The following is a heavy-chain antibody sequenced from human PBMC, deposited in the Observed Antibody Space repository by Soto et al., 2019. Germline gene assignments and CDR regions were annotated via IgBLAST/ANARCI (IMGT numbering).Heavy chain of an antibody. CDR1: GYSFSTHA. V-gene: IGHV1-3*01. J-gene: IGHJ4*02. D-gene: IGHD1-7*01. CDR3: ARNILGGTTDY. CDR2: INSVNDHT. Sequence: ASVKVSCKASGYSFSTHAMHWVRQAPGQGLEWVGWINSVNDHTIYSEKFQGRVTITSDTSATTAYMELSSLTSEDTAIYYCARNILGGTTDYWGQGALVTVSS.